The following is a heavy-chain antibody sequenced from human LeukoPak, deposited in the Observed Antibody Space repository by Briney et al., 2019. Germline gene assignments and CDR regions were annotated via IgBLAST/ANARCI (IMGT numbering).Heavy chain of an antibody. D-gene: IGHD1-26*01. CDR2: ISDGGAKT. CDR3: ANPIVGGVLLAY. Sequence: QTGGSLRLSCAASGFTFSSSAMSWVRQPPGKGLEWVSAISDGGAKTYYPDSVKGRFTISRDNSRNTLYLQISSLRVEDTAMYFCANPIVGGVLLAYWGQGTLVTVSS. CDR1: GFTFSSSA. V-gene: IGHV3-23*01. J-gene: IGHJ4*02.